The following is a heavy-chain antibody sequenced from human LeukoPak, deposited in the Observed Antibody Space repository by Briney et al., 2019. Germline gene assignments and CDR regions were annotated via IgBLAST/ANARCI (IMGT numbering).Heavy chain of an antibody. D-gene: IGHD1-26*01. Sequence: SETLSLTCTVTGASISSHYWCWIRQTPGTGLECIGDIYDRGSATYNPSLKSRVSISVDTSRNQFSLNLRSVTAADTAVYYCAKIEVGRFDPWGQGTLVTVSS. J-gene: IGHJ5*02. CDR2: IYDRGSA. CDR1: GASISSHY. V-gene: IGHV4-59*11. CDR3: AKIEVGRFDP.